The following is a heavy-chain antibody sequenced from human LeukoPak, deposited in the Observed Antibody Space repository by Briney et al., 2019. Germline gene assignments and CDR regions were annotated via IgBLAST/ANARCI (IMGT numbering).Heavy chain of an antibody. CDR3: ARVWSPPYTSSWPYYFDY. V-gene: IGHV3-21*01. CDR1: GFSFSSYS. J-gene: IGHJ4*02. D-gene: IGHD6-13*01. Sequence: GGTLRLSCAASGFSFSSYSMNWVRQAPGKGLEWVSSISSSSSYIYYADSLKGRFPVSRDNAKNSLFLQMNSLRAEDTAVYYCARVWSPPYTSSWPYYFDYWGQGILVTVSS. CDR2: ISSSSSYI.